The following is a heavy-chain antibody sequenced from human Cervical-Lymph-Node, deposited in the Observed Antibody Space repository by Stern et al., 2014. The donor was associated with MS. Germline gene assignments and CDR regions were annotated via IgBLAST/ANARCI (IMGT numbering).Heavy chain of an antibody. CDR2: ATYGGSDQ. CDR1: GFTFSDYG. D-gene: IGHD3-10*01. J-gene: IGHJ6*02. CDR3: ARDRGLTHYFYGMDV. V-gene: IGHV3-30*03. Sequence: VQLVQSGGGVVQPGKSLRLSCAASGFTFSDYGMHWVRQAPGKGLEWVALATYGGSDQYYADSVKGRFTVARDNSKNTVLLQMNGLRPEDTAVYFCARDRGLTHYFYGMDVWGQGTTVTVSS.